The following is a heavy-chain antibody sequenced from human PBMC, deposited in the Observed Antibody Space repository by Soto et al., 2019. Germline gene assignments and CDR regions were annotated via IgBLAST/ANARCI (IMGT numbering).Heavy chain of an antibody. CDR3: ASSPDIEAGWFHX. D-gene: IGHD2-15*01. CDR1: GFTFSSYA. Sequence: GGSLRLSFAASGFTFSSYAMHWVRQAPGKGLEWVEVISYDGSNKYYADSVKVRFTISRDNSKKTLYLQMNSLRAEDTAVYYCASSPDIEAGWFHXWGQGTLVTVSX. J-gene: IGHJ5*02. V-gene: IGHV3-30-3*01. CDR2: ISYDGSNK.